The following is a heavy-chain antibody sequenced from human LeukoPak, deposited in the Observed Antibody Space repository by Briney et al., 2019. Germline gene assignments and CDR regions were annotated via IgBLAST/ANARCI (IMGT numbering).Heavy chain of an antibody. CDR3: ARVITIFGVVSALGY. D-gene: IGHD3-3*01. CDR2: INPNSGGT. V-gene: IGHV1-2*02. J-gene: IGHJ4*02. CDR1: GYTFTGYY. Sequence: ASVKASCKASGYTFTGYYMHWVRQAPGQGLEWMGWINPNSGGTNYAQKFQGRVTMTRDTSISTAYMELSRLRSDDTAVYYCARVITIFGVVSALGYWGQGTLVTVSS.